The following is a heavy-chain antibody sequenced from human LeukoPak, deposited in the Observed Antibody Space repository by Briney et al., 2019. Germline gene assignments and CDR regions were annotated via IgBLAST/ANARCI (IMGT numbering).Heavy chain of an antibody. CDR2: ISYDGSNK. CDR3: TKEAATGSRYSFDY. CDR1: GFTFSSYG. V-gene: IGHV3-30*18. Sequence: PGGSLRLSCAASGFTFSSYGMHWVRQAPGKGLEWVAVISYDGSNKYYADSVKGRFTISRDNSKNTLYLQMNSLRGDDTAVFHCTKEAATGSRYSFDYWGQGTLVTVSS. D-gene: IGHD1-1*01. J-gene: IGHJ4*02.